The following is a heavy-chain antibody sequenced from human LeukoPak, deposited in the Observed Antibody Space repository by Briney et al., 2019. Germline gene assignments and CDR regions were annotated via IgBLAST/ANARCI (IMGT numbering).Heavy chain of an antibody. D-gene: IGHD6-6*01. Sequence: PSESLSLTCTVSGGSINNYYWTWIRQPAGKGLEWIGRIYSSGKTNYNPSLKSRVTISVDTSKNQFSLKLSSVTAADTAVYYCARGVAAPNWFDPWGQGTLVTVSS. CDR3: ARGVAAPNWFDP. CDR1: GGSINNYY. J-gene: IGHJ5*02. CDR2: IYSSGKT. V-gene: IGHV4-4*07.